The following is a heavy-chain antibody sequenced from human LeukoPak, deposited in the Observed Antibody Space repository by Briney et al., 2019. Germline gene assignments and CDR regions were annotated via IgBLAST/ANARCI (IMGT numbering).Heavy chain of an antibody. CDR3: ARGGTNYYYMDV. V-gene: IGHV3-23*01. J-gene: IGHJ6*03. CDR1: GFTFNSYA. Sequence: GGSLRLSCAASGFTFNSYAMSWVRQAPGKGLEWVSALSGSGDRTFYVDSVKGRFTDSRDNSKNTLYLQMDSLRVDDTALYHCARGGTNYYYMDVWGNGTTVTVSS. CDR2: LSGSGDRT.